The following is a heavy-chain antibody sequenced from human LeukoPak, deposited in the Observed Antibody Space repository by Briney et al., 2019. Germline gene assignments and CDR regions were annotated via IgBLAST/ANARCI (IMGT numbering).Heavy chain of an antibody. CDR1: GYTFTSYD. D-gene: IGHD2-21*02. J-gene: IGHJ5*02. CDR2: MDPNSDNT. Sequence: ASVTVSFKASGYTFTSYDINWVRQATGQGLEWMGWMDPNSDNTGYAQKFQGRVTMTRNTSISTAYMELSSLRSEDTAVYYCARGRYCGGDCYPRRFDPWGQGTLVTVSS. CDR3: ARGRYCGGDCYPRRFDP. V-gene: IGHV1-8*01.